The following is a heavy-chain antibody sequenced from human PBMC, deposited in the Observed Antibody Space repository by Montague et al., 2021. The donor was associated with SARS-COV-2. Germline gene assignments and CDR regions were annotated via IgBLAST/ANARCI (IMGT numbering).Heavy chain of an antibody. CDR3: AREREGSDSFDL. V-gene: IGHV4-59*02. CDR1: GASVTSES. D-gene: IGHD2-21*01. J-gene: IGHJ3*01. Sequence: SETLSLTCSVSGASVTSESWGWIRQTPGKGLEWIAYIYDTGIIDYHPSRRSRTTITVATSKNQLSLKLTSVSAADTAVYFCAREREGSDSFDLWGQGTMVTVSS. CDR2: IYDTGII.